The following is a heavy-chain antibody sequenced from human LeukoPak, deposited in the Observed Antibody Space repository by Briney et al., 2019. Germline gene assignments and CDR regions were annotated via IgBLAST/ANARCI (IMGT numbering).Heavy chain of an antibody. CDR2: MGSGGSTK. Sequence: GGSLRLSCAASGFSFSSNNMHWARQAPGKGLEWLAFMGSGGSTKYYADSVRGRFTISRDTSKDTLYLQMNSLRAEDTAVYYCARDHMWGFDHWGQGTPVTVPS. V-gene: IGHV3-30*02. CDR1: GFSFSSNN. CDR3: ARDHMWGFDH. D-gene: IGHD1-26*01. J-gene: IGHJ4*02.